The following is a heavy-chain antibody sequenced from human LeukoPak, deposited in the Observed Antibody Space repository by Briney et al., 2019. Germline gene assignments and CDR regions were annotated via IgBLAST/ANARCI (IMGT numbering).Heavy chain of an antibody. Sequence: GGSLRLSCAASGFTLSSYSMNWVRQAPGKGLEWVSSISSSSIYIYYADSVKGRFTISRDNAKDSLYLQMNSLRAEDTGVYYCARDFYDGFALDYWGQGTLVTVSS. CDR2: ISSSSIYI. CDR3: ARDFYDGFALDY. J-gene: IGHJ4*02. D-gene: IGHD2/OR15-2a*01. V-gene: IGHV3-21*03. CDR1: GFTLSSYS.